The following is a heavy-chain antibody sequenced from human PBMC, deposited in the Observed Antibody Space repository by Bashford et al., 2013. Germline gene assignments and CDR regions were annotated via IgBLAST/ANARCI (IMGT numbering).Heavy chain of an antibody. J-gene: IGHJ3*02. CDR1: GYSFTVSY. CDR3: ARVLRGGGNYDAFDI. V-gene: IGHV1-46*01. CDR2: INPRDGST. D-gene: IGHD4-23*01. Sequence: ASVKVSCKTSGYSFTVSYIHWVRQAPGQGLEWMGTINPRDGSTSYEQNFQGRLTMTTDRTTSTAYMEMASLRSDDTAVYYCARVLRGGGNYDAFDIWGQGTMVTVSS.